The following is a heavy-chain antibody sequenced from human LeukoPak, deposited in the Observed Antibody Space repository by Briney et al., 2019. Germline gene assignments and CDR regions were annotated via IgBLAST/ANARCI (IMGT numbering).Heavy chain of an antibody. D-gene: IGHD2-2*01. Sequence: PSETLSLTCTVSGGSISSGSYYWSWIRQPAGKGLEWIGRIYTSGSTNYNPSLKSRVTISVDTSKNQFSLKLSSVTAADTAVYYCARDRRGYCSSTSCHVNYYYYYMDVRGKGTTVTVSS. V-gene: IGHV4-61*02. CDR1: GGSISSGSYY. J-gene: IGHJ6*03. CDR3: ARDRRGYCSSTSCHVNYYYYYMDV. CDR2: IYTSGST.